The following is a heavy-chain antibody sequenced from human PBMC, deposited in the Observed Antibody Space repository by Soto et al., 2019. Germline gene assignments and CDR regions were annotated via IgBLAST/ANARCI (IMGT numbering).Heavy chain of an antibody. D-gene: IGHD6-6*01. Sequence: AGGSLRLAGAASGFTFSSYAMSWVRQAPRTGLEWVSAISGSVGSTYYADSVKGRFTISRENSKNTLYLKMSSLRTEDTAVYYCAKDGYISSFPYYFDYWGQGTLVTVSS. CDR3: AKDGYISSFPYYFDY. V-gene: IGHV3-23*01. CDR2: ISGSVGST. J-gene: IGHJ4*02. CDR1: GFTFSSYA.